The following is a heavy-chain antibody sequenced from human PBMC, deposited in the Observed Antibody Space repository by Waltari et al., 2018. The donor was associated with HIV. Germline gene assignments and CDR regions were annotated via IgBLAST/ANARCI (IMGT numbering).Heavy chain of an antibody. CDR1: GGTFESIA. CDR2: IVPVLNSV. D-gene: IGHD4-17*01. V-gene: IGHV1-69*01. CDR3: ARDWQYLRSEGASET. J-gene: IGHJ4*03. Sequence: QVQMVQSGAEVKKPGSSVKVSCKAVGGTFESIAFAWLRQAPGHGLEWVGGIVPVLNSVGPAQKFQGRVTFTADESTRTAYMELSSLRTEDTAIYYCARDWQYLRSEGASETWGQGTLVTVS.